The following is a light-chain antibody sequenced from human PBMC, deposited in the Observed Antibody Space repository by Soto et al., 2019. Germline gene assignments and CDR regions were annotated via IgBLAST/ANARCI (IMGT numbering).Light chain of an antibody. CDR3: QHRDAWPIT. CDR2: VPS. Sequence: EIVLTQSPATLSLSPGERATLSCMASQSVGSHLDWYQQKPGRAPRPLIYVPSYRATGIPARFSASGSGTGFTLTIRSLEHEDFAVYYCQHRDAWPITFGGGTKVEIK. V-gene: IGKV3-11*01. J-gene: IGKJ4*01. CDR1: QSVGSH.